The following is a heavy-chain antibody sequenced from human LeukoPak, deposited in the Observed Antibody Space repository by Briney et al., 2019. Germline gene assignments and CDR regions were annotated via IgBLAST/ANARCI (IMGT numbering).Heavy chain of an antibody. CDR3: LRDLAVAGIFDY. D-gene: IGHD6-19*01. CDR1: VGTFSSYA. V-gene: IGHV1-69*05. Sequence: GSSVKVSCKSTVGTFSSYAISWVRQAPGRGLAWMGGIIPIFGTANYAQKFHGRVTITTQESTRTVYMDLSSLSSDGTAVCYFLRDLAVAGIFDYWGQGTLVTVSS. J-gene: IGHJ4*02. CDR2: IIPIFGTA.